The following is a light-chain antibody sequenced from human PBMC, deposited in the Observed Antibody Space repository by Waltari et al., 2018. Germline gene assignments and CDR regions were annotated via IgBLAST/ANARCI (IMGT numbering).Light chain of an antibody. J-gene: IGKJ1*01. CDR1: QSVSSS. CDR3: QQYSDWPLT. CDR2: GAS. V-gene: IGKV3-15*01. Sequence: EIVMTQSPGTLSVSPGERATLSCRASQSVSSSVAWYQQKPGQAPRLLIYGASTRATGIPGRFSGSGSGTEFTLTISGLQSEDFAVYHCQQYSDWPLTFGQGTKVEI.